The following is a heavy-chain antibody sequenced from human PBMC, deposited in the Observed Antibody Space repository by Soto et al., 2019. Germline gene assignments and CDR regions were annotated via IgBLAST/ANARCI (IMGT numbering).Heavy chain of an antibody. Sequence: SETLSLTCGVYGGSFSGYYWSWIRQPPGKGLEWIGEINHSGSTNYNPSLKSRVTISVDTSKNQFSLKLSSVTAADTAVYYCARNLRVDTAMGSIDYWGQGTLVTVSS. CDR1: GGSFSGYY. CDR2: INHSGST. D-gene: IGHD5-18*01. CDR3: ARNLRVDTAMGSIDY. V-gene: IGHV4-34*01. J-gene: IGHJ4*02.